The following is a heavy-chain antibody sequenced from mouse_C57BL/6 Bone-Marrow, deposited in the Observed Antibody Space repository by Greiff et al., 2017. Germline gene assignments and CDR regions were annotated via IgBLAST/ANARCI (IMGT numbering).Heavy chain of an antibody. V-gene: IGHV5-4*01. CDR2: ISDGGSYT. Sequence: EVQVVESGGGLVKPGGSLKLSCAASGFTFSSYAMSWVRQTPEKRLEWVATISDGGSYTYYPDNVKGRVTISRDNAKNTLYLQVDHLMSDDTAMYYCAREGAGDDWGQGTTLTVSS. CDR1: GFTFSSYA. CDR3: AREGAGDD. J-gene: IGHJ2*01.